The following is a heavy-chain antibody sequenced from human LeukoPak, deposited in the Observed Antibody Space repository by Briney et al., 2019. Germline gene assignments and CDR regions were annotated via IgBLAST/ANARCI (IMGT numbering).Heavy chain of an antibody. V-gene: IGHV3-23*01. D-gene: IGHD1-26*01. CDR3: AKDMELDS. CDR1: GSTFRDSA. Sequence: GGSLRLSCAASGSTFRDSAMTWVRQARWTGLEWVSLISSSGANAYYADSVKGRFTISRDTYKNTLYLQKNNLRGEDTAEHYGAKDMELDSWGQGTLVTVSS. CDR2: ISSSGANA. J-gene: IGHJ4*02.